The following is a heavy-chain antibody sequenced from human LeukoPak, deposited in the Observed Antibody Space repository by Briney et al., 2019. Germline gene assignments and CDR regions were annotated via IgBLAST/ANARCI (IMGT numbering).Heavy chain of an antibody. Sequence: ASVKVSCKTPGYSFTSYGISWVRQAPGQGLERLGWISGYNGRTEYSQKLQGRVTMTTDTSTNTAYMELRSLTSDDTAMYYCARDIGVSQFDYWGQGTLVTVSS. V-gene: IGHV1-18*01. J-gene: IGHJ4*02. D-gene: IGHD3-10*01. CDR3: ARDIGVSQFDY. CDR1: GYSFTSYG. CDR2: ISGYNGRT.